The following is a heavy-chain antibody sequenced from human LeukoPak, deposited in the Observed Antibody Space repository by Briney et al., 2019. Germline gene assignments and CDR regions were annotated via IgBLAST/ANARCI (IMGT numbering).Heavy chain of an antibody. CDR2: IWYDGSNK. CDR3: ARVGTRYCSSTSCYVGY. V-gene: IGHV3-33*01. D-gene: IGHD2-2*01. J-gene: IGHJ4*02. CDR1: GFTFSSYG. Sequence: GGSLRLSCAASGFTFSSYGMHWVRQAPGKGLEWVAVIWYDGSNKYYADSVKGRFTISRDNSKNTLYLQMNSLRAEDTAVYYCARVGTRYCSSTSCYVGYWGQGTLVTVSS.